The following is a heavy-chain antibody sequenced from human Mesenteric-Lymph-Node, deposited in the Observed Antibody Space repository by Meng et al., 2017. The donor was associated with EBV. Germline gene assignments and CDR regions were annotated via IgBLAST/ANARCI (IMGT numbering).Heavy chain of an antibody. CDR3: RKGTFCSGGTCYSPG. CDR2: IKSDGSIT. CDR1: GFTFSNYW. V-gene: IGHV3-74*01. Sequence: GELVESGGGLVQPGGSLKLACTASGFTFSNYWMHWVRQVPGKGLVWVSRIKSDGSITTYADSVKGRFTISRDNAKNTLYLQMNSLRAEDTAVYYCRKGTFCSGGTCYSPGWGQGTLVTVSS. D-gene: IGHD2-15*01. J-gene: IGHJ4*02.